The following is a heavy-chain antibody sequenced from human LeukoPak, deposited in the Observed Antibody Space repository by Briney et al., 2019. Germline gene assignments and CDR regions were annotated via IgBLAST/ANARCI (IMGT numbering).Heavy chain of an antibody. Sequence: GRSLRLSCAASGFTVSSNYMSWVRQAPGKGLEWVSVIYSGGSTYYADSVKGRFTISRDNSKNTLYLQMNSLRAEDTAVYYCARDATYYYDSSGYKTRAHDSFDYWGQGTLVTVSS. V-gene: IGHV3-66*01. CDR1: GFTVSSNY. J-gene: IGHJ4*02. CDR2: IYSGGST. D-gene: IGHD3-22*01. CDR3: ARDATYYYDSSGYKTRAHDSFDY.